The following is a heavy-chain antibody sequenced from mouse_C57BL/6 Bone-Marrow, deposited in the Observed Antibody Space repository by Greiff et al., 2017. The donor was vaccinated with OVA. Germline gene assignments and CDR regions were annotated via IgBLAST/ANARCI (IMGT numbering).Heavy chain of an antibody. Sequence: EVQLQESVAELVRPGASVKLSCTASGFTIKNTYMHWVKQRPEQGLEWIGRIDPANGNTKYAPKFKGKATITADTSSNTAYLQLSSLTSEDTAIYYSAIPNYYGSSPWAYWGQGTLVTVSA. CDR2: IDPANGNT. V-gene: IGHV14-3*01. CDR3: AIPNYYGSSPWAY. J-gene: IGHJ3*01. CDR1: GFTIKNTY. D-gene: IGHD1-1*01.